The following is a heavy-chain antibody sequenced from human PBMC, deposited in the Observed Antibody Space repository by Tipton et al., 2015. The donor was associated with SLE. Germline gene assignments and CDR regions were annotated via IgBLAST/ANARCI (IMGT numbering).Heavy chain of an antibody. J-gene: IGHJ4*02. CDR1: DGSISSSSYY. D-gene: IGHD3-22*01. Sequence: TLSLTCTVSDGSISSSSYYWGWIRQPPGKGLEWIGSIYYSGSTNYNPSLKSRVTISVDTSKNQFSLKLSSVTAADTAVYYCARGLNYYDSSGYSQFDYWGQGTLVTVSS. V-gene: IGHV4-39*07. CDR3: ARGLNYYDSSGYSQFDY. CDR2: IYYSGST.